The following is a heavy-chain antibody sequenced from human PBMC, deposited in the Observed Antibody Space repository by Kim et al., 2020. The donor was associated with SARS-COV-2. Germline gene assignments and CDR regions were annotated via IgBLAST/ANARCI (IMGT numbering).Heavy chain of an antibody. Sequence: SETLSLTCTVSGGSISSYYWSWIRQPPGKGLEWIGYIYYSGSTNYNPSLKSRVTISVDTSKNQFSLKLSSVTAADTAVYYCARVGIAPLWGQGTLVTVSS. CDR1: GGSISSYY. CDR2: IYYSGST. CDR3: ARVGIAPL. V-gene: IGHV4-59*13. D-gene: IGHD1-26*01. J-gene: IGHJ4*02.